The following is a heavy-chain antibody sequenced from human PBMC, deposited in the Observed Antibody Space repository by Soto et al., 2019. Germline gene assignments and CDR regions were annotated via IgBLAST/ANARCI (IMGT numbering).Heavy chain of an antibody. CDR1: GGSISSGGYY. J-gene: IGHJ4*02. Sequence: SETLSLTCTVSGGSISSGGYYWSWVRQPPGKGLEWIGEIYHSGSTNYNPSLKSRVTISVDKSKNQFSLKLSSVTAADTAVYYCARLGPTGAYFDYWGQGTLVTVSS. CDR2: IYHSGST. V-gene: IGHV4-39*07. D-gene: IGHD3-16*01. CDR3: ARLGPTGAYFDY.